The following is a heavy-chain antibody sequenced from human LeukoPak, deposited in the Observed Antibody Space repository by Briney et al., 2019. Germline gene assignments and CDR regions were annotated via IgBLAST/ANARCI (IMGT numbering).Heavy chain of an antibody. V-gene: IGHV3-21*01. CDR2: ISSSSYI. J-gene: IGHJ4*02. Sequence: GGSLRPSCAASGFTFSSYSMNWVRQAPGKGLEWVSSISSSSYIYYADSVKGRFTISRDNAKNSLYLQMNSLRAEDTAVYYCARDRSIAAAGSLDYWGQGTLVTVSS. D-gene: IGHD6-13*01. CDR1: GFTFSSYS. CDR3: ARDRSIAAAGSLDY.